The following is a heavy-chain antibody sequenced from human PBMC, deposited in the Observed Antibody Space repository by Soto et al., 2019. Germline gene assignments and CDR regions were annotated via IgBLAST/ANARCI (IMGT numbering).Heavy chain of an antibody. D-gene: IGHD6-19*01. CDR1: GFTFSSYA. V-gene: IGHV3-30-3*01. Sequence: QVQLVESGGGVVQPGRSLRLSCAASGFTFSSYAMHWVRQAPGKGLEWVAVISYDGSNKYYADSVKGRFTISRDNSKKTLYLQMNSLRAEDTAVYYCARGEQWLVRGYGMDVWGQGTTVTVSS. CDR3: ARGEQWLVRGYGMDV. CDR2: ISYDGSNK. J-gene: IGHJ6*02.